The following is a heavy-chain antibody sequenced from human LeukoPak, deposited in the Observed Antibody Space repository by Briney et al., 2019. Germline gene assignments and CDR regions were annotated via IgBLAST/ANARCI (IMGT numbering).Heavy chain of an antibody. Sequence: PSESLSLACTVSAASISSSYWRCARQFPGEGLEWIGYVYYSGSTNYNPSLKSRFTIPRDTSKNQFSLRLSTVTAEDTAVYYCARMGYSSACYYLYYWGQGTLVTVSS. CDR3: ARMGYSSACYYLYY. V-gene: IGHV4-59*12. CDR1: AASISSSY. CDR2: VYYSGST. D-gene: IGHD6-19*01. J-gene: IGHJ4*02.